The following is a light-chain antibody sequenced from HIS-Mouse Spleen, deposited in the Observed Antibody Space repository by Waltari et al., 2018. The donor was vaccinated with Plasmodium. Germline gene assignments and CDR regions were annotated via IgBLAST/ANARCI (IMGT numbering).Light chain of an antibody. Sequence: QSALTQPASVSGSPGQSITISCTGTSSDVGGYNYVSCYQQHPGKAPKLMIYYVSNRPAGVSNRFSGSKSGKTASLTISGLQAEDEADYYCSSYTSSSTLVVFGGGTKLTVL. CDR3: SSYTSSSTLVV. CDR2: YVS. CDR1: SSDVGGYNY. V-gene: IGLV2-14*03. J-gene: IGLJ2*01.